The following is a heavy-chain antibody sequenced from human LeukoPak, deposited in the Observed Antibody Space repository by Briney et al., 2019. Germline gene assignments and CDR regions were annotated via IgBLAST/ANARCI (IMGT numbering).Heavy chain of an antibody. J-gene: IGHJ4*02. V-gene: IGHV1-69*04. CDR3: ARANRGSGSYDDY. D-gene: IGHD1-26*01. Sequence: SVKVSCKASGGTFSSYAISWVRQAPGQGLEWMGRIIPILGIANYAQKFQGRVTITADKSTSTAYMELSSLRSEDTAVYYCARANRGSGSYDDYWGQGTLVTVSS. CDR1: GGTFSSYA. CDR2: IIPILGIA.